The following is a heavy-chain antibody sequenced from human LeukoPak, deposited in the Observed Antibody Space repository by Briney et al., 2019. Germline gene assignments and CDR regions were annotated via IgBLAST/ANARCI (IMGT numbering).Heavy chain of an antibody. Sequence: GGSLRLSCAASGFIFSSSGMNWVRQAPGKGLEWVSFIGTNSRTTYYGDSVKGRFTISRDNAKNSLYLQMNSLRAEDTAVYYCARDVRGWSHAFDIWGQGTMVTVSS. J-gene: IGHJ3*02. CDR1: GFIFSSSG. CDR3: ARDVRGWSHAFDI. CDR2: IGTNSRTT. D-gene: IGHD3-3*01. V-gene: IGHV3-48*04.